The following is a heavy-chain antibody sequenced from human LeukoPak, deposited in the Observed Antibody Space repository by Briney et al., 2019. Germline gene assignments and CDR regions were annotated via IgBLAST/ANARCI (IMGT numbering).Heavy chain of an antibody. J-gene: IGHJ6*02. V-gene: IGHV3-66*01. CDR2: IYSGGST. D-gene: IGHD2-15*01. CDR1: GFTASSNY. CDR3: ARDQGYCSGGSYYTSLYYYYGMDV. Sequence: GGSLRLSCAASGFTASSNYMSWVRQAPGKGLEWVSVIYSGGSTYYADSVKGRFTISRDNSKNTLYLQMNSLRAEDTAVYYCARDQGYCSGGSYYTSLYYYYGMDVWGQGTTVTVS.